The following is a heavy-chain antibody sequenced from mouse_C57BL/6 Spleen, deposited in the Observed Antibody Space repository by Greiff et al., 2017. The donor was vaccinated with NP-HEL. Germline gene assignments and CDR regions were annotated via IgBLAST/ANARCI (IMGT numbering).Heavy chain of an antibody. CDR1: GYSITSGYD. CDR3: ARDHRDYYGSSYGYFDV. Sequence: EVQLQQSGPGMVKPSQSLSLTCTVTGYSITSGYDWHWIRHFPGNKLEWMGYISYSGSTNYNPSLKSRISITHDTSKNHFFLKLNSVTTEDTATYYCARDHRDYYGSSYGYFDVWGTGTTVTVSS. V-gene: IGHV3-1*01. CDR2: ISYSGST. D-gene: IGHD1-1*01. J-gene: IGHJ1*03.